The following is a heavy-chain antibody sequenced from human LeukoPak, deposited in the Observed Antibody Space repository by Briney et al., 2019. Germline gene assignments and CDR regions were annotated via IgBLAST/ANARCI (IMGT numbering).Heavy chain of an antibody. CDR1: GFTFSSYG. V-gene: IGHV3-30*02. CDR3: ARAGESPRRVWFDP. J-gene: IGHJ5*02. CDR2: IRYDGSNK. D-gene: IGHD3-16*01. Sequence: SGGSLRLSCAASGFTFSSYGMHWVRQAPGKGLEWVAFIRYDGSNKYYADSVKGRFTISRDNSKNTLYLQMNSLRAEDTAVYYCARAGESPRRVWFDPWGQGTLVTVSS.